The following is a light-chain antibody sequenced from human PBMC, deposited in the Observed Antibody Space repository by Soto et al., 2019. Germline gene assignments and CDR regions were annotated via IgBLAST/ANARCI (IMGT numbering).Light chain of an antibody. V-gene: IGLV2-14*01. CDR3: SSYSSSSALDVI. Sequence: QSVLAQPASVSGSPGQSITISCAGTNRDVGGYNYVSWYQQYPGKAPKLIIYEVTYRPSGVSNRFSGSKSGNTASLTISGLQAEDEADYYCSSYSSSSALDVIFGGGTKVPVL. J-gene: IGLJ2*01. CDR2: EVT. CDR1: NRDVGGYNY.